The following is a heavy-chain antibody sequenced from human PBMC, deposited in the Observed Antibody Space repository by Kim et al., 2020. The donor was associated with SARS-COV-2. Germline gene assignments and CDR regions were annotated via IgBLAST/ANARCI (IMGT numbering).Heavy chain of an antibody. Sequence: GGSLRLSCAASGFTFDDYAMHWVRQAPGKGLEWVSGISWNSGSIGYADSVKGRFTISRDNAKNSLYLQMNSLRAEDMALYYCAKDPKPRLRLPSYPADYWGQGTLVTVSS. J-gene: IGHJ4*02. D-gene: IGHD3-16*01. CDR2: ISWNSGSI. V-gene: IGHV3-9*03. CDR1: GFTFDDYA. CDR3: AKDPKPRLRLPSYPADY.